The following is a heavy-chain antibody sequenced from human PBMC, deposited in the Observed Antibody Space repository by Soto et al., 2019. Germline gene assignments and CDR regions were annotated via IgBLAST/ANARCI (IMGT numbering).Heavy chain of an antibody. J-gene: IGHJ4*02. CDR2: TYYRSKWYT. V-gene: IGHV6-1*01. D-gene: IGHD2-2*01. CDR3: ARLTVVPYRFDS. CDR1: GDGVSGYNPT. Sequence: SQTLSLTCAISGDGVSGYNPTWHWVRQSPSRGLEWLGRTYYRSKWYTDYALSVKGRITINPDTSKNQFSLHLNSVTPEDTAVYYCARLTVVPYRFDSWGQGTLVTVSS.